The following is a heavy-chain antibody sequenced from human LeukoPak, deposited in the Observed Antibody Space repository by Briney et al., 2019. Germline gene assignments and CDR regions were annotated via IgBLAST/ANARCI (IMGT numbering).Heavy chain of an antibody. Sequence: PGGSLRLSCAASGFSFSSYAMSWVRQAPGKGLEWVSTVVDSGGSTYHAVSVKGRFTISRDNSKNTLYLQMNSLRAEDTAVYYCARSPFSIVVVPAATRAFDIWGQGTMVTVSS. CDR1: GFSFSSYA. CDR2: VVDSGGST. D-gene: IGHD2-2*01. CDR3: ARSPFSIVVVPAATRAFDI. J-gene: IGHJ3*02. V-gene: IGHV3-23*01.